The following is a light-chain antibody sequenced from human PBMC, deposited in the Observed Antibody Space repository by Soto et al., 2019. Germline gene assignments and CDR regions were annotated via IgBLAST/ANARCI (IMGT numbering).Light chain of an antibody. CDR3: QQYDRWPDF. CDR2: GAS. V-gene: IGKV3-15*01. J-gene: IGKJ2*01. Sequence: EIVMTQSPATLSVSSGERATLSCRASQNLSRNLAWYQQRPGQAPRLLIHGASTRATGVPARFSGSGSWTDFTLIISSLQSEDFAVSSSQQYDRWPDFFCPGNKLQIQ. CDR1: QNLSRN.